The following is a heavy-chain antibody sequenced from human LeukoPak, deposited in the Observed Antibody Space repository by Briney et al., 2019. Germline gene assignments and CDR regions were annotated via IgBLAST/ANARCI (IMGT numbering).Heavy chain of an antibody. CDR2: IIPIFGTA. CDR3: ARTWATNDFWSGYYRYYMDV. J-gene: IGHJ6*03. Sequence: GSSVKVSCKASGGTFSSYAISWVRQAPGQGLEWMGGIIPIFGTANYAQKFQGRVTITRNTSISTAYMELSSLRSEDTAVYYCARTWATNDFWSGYYRYYMDVWGKGTTVTVSS. V-gene: IGHV1-69*05. D-gene: IGHD3-3*01. CDR1: GGTFSSYA.